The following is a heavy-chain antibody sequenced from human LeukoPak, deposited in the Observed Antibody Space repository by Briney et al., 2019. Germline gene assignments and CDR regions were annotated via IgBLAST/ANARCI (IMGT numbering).Heavy chain of an antibody. J-gene: IGHJ4*02. CDR2: INHSGST. CDR1: GGSFSGYY. Sequence: SETLSLTCAVYGGSFSGYYWSWLRQPPGKGLEWIGEINHSGSTNYNPSLKSRVTISVDTSKNQFSLKLSSVTAAGTAVYYCARGLRYFDWLSGLFDWGQGTLVTVSS. CDR3: ARGLRYFDWLSGLFD. D-gene: IGHD3-9*01. V-gene: IGHV4-34*01.